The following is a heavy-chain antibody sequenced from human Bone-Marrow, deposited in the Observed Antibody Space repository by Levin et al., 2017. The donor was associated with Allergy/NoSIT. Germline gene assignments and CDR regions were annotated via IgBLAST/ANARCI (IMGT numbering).Heavy chain of an antibody. CDR2: IYHSGST. V-gene: IGHV4-30-2*01. J-gene: IGHJ4*02. D-gene: IGHD3-10*01. CDR1: GGSISSGGYS. Sequence: LRLSCAVSGGSISSGGYSWSWIRQPPGKGLEWIGYIYHSGSTYYNPSLKSRATISMDRSKNLFSLNMTSVTAADTPVYFCANTLWFGAYFDWWGQGTLVTASS. CDR3: ANTLWFGAYFDW.